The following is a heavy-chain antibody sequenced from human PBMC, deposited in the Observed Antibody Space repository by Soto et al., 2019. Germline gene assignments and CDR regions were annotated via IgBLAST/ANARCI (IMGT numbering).Heavy chain of an antibody. CDR1: GGSISSGGYY. CDR2: IYYRGST. CDR3: AGYCSSTSCYTGTDY. J-gene: IGHJ4*02. D-gene: IGHD2-2*02. Sequence: QVQLQESGPGLVKPSQTLSLTCTVSGGSISSGGYYWSWIRQHPGKGLEWIGYIYYRGSTYYNPSRKSRVTRSGDTSKNQFSLKLSSVTAADTAVYYCAGYCSSTSCYTGTDYWGQGTLVTVSS. V-gene: IGHV4-31*03.